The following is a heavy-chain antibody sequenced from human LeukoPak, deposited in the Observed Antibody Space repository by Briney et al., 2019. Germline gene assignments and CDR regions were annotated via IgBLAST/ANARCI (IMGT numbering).Heavy chain of an antibody. V-gene: IGHV4-4*07. Sequence: SSETLSLTCSVSGGSTSDYYWNWIRQPAGQGLEWLGRIYYTGNTAYNPSLESRLTMSLDTAKNQFSLKVTSVTAADTAVYYCASGGTLFTYFDSRGPGTLVTVSS. D-gene: IGHD3-10*02. J-gene: IGHJ4*01. CDR2: IYYTGNT. CDR1: GGSTSDYY. CDR3: ASGGTLFTYFDS.